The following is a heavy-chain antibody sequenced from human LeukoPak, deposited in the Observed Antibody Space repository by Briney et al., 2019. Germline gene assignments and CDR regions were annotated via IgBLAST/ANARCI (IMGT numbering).Heavy chain of an antibody. CDR3: ARGTSFHNI. CDR1: GGSVSSGSYY. J-gene: IGHJ3*02. Sequence: SETLSLTCTVSGGSVSSGSYYWSWIRQPPGKGLEWIGYIYYSGSTYYNPSLKSRVTISVDTSKNQFSLKLSSVTAADTAVYYCARGTSFHNIWGQGTMVTVSS. V-gene: IGHV4-30-4*08. D-gene: IGHD2/OR15-2a*01. CDR2: IYYSGST.